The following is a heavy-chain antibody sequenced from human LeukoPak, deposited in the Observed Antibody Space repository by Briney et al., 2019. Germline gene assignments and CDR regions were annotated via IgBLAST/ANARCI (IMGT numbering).Heavy chain of an antibody. D-gene: IGHD2-2*01. CDR2: ISGSGGST. Sequence: GGSLTLSCAASAFTLSSYAMSWVRQAPGKGLEWVSAISGSGGSTYYADSVKGRFTISRDSSKNTLYLQMNSLRAEDTPVYYCAKAVVVPAPYFDYWGQGTLVTVSS. CDR1: AFTLSSYA. CDR3: AKAVVVPAPYFDY. V-gene: IGHV3-23*01. J-gene: IGHJ4*02.